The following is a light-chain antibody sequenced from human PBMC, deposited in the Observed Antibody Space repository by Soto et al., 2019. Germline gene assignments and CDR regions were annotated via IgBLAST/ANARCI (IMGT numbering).Light chain of an antibody. Sequence: DIQMTQSPSSLSASVVDRVTIAFRASQTISYYVNWYQQKPGKAPMLLIYSASSLQSGVPSRFSGSGSGTDLTLTINSLQPEDFATYICQQTYRLPWTFGQGTKVDIK. CDR1: QTISYY. J-gene: IGKJ1*01. CDR3: QQTYRLPWT. V-gene: IGKV1-39*01. CDR2: SAS.